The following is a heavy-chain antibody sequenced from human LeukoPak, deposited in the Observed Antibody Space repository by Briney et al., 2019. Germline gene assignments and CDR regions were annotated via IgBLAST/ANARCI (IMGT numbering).Heavy chain of an antibody. V-gene: IGHV4-39*01. D-gene: IGHD6-19*01. CDR1: GGSICSGTDY. CDR3: ARHDLGEISSVWYYCDY. CDR2: IYYSGST. Sequence: SETLSLTCIVSGGSICSGTDYCGSIRQPPGKGLEWIRSIYYSGSTYYNPSLKSRVTISVDTSKNQFSLKLSSVTAADTAVYYCARHDLGEISSVWYYCDYWGQGTLVTVSS. J-gene: IGHJ4*02.